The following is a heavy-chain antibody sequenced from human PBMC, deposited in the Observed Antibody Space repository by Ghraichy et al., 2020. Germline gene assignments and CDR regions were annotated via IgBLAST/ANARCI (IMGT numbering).Heavy chain of an antibody. V-gene: IGHV4-34*01. Sequence: SETLSPTCAVYGGSFSGYYWTWVRQPPGKGLEWIGEIDHFGTSIYNPSLKSRVTISVDTSKNQFSLKLNSVAAADTAVYYCGRKAHYDSVDYWGQGILVIVSS. CDR3: GRKAHYDSVDY. D-gene: IGHD5-12*01. CDR1: GGSFSGYY. J-gene: IGHJ4*02. CDR2: IDHFGTS.